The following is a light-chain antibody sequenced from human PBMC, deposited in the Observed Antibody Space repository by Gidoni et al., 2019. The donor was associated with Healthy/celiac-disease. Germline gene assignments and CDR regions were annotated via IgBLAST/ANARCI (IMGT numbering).Light chain of an antibody. Sequence: SYVLTPPPSVSVAPVQTARITCGGNNIGSKSVDWYKQKPGQAPVLVVYDDSDRPSGIPERFSGSNSGNTATLTISRVEAGDEADYYCQVWDSSSDHHVVFGGGTKLTVL. J-gene: IGLJ2*01. CDR1: NIGSKS. CDR3: QVWDSSSDHHVV. CDR2: DDS. V-gene: IGLV3-21*02.